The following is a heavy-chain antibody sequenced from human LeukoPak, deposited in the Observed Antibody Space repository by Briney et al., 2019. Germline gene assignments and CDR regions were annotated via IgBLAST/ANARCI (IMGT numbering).Heavy chain of an antibody. D-gene: IGHD3-22*01. V-gene: IGHV4-38-2*01. J-gene: IGHJ5*02. CDR1: GYSISSGYY. Sequence: SETLSLTCAVSGYSISSGYYWGWIRQPPGKGLEWIGSIYYSGSTYYNPSLKSRVTISVDTSKNQFSLKLSSVTAADTAVYYCARLEEEYYYDSSGYYYVGWFDPWGQGTLVTVSS. CDR2: IYYSGST. CDR3: ARLEEEYYYDSSGYYYVGWFDP.